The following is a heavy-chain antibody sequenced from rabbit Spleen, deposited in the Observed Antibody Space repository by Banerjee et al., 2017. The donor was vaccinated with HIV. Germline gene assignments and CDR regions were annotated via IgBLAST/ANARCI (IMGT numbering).Heavy chain of an antibody. Sequence: QEQLVESGGGLVKPEGSLKLTCKASGFSFTDKDVMCWVRQAPGKGLEWIGCINTITGKTVYATWAKGRFTISRASSTTVFLQMTSLTAADTATYFCARDLPGAIGWNFYLWGPGTLVTVS. CDR2: INTITGKT. CDR3: ARDLPGAIGWNFYL. CDR1: GFSFTDKDV. D-gene: IGHD3-1*01. V-gene: IGHV1S45*01. J-gene: IGHJ4*01.